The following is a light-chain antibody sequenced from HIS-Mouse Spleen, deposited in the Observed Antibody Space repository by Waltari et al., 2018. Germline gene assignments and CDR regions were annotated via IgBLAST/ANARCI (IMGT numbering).Light chain of an antibody. CDR2: GNS. J-gene: IGLJ1*01. Sequence: QSVLTQPPSVSGAPGQRVTISCTGSSSNIGAGYDVHWYQQLPGTAPNLLIYGNSNRPSGVPCGCSGSKDGNTATLTISRVEAGDEADYYCQVWDSSSDHYVFGTGTKVTVL. CDR3: QVWDSSSDHYV. CDR1: SSNIGAGYD. V-gene: IGLV1-40*01.